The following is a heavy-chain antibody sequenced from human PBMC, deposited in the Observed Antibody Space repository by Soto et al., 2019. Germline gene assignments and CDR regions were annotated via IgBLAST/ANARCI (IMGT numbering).Heavy chain of an antibody. CDR1: GFSLTTRGVG. CDR3: AHSYYDSSGYYYLFDY. Sequence: SGPTLGNPTQTLTLTCTFSGFSLTTRGVGVGWIRQPPGKALEWLALIYWDDDKRYSPSLKSRLTITKDTSKNQVVLTMTNMDPVDTATYYCAHSYYDSSGYYYLFDYWGQGTLVTVSS. V-gene: IGHV2-5*02. J-gene: IGHJ4*02. D-gene: IGHD3-22*01. CDR2: IYWDDDK.